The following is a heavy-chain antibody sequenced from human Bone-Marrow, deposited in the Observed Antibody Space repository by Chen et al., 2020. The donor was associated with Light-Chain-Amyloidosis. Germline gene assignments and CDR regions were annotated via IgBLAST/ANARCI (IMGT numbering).Heavy chain of an antibody. D-gene: IGHD5-12*01. Sequence: EVQLEQSGPEVKKPGESLKISCKGSGYTFPNYWIGWVRQIPGKGLEWMGVIYPDYSYSRFHPSFWGPVPLSADQSITTAYLQWRSLKASDTAMYYCARRRDGYNFDYWGQGTLVTVSS. J-gene: IGHJ4*02. CDR2: IYPDYSYS. V-gene: IGHV5-51*01. CDR1: GYTFPNYW. CDR3: ARRRDGYNFDY.